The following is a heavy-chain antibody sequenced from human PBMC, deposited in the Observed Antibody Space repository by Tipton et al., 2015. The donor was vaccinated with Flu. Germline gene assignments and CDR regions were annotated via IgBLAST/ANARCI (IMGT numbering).Heavy chain of an antibody. D-gene: IGHD2-2*01. CDR1: GYTFTSYD. V-gene: IGHV1-8*01. J-gene: IGHJ5*02. CDR2: MNPNSGNT. Sequence: QVQLVQSGAEVKKPGASVKVSCKASGYTFTSYDINWVRQATGQGLEWMGWMNPNSGNTGYAQKFQGRVTMTRNTSISTAYMELRSLRSEDTAVYYGARDGFVVVPARAPRRQFDPWGQGTLVTVSS. CDR3: ARDGFVVVPARAPRRQFDP.